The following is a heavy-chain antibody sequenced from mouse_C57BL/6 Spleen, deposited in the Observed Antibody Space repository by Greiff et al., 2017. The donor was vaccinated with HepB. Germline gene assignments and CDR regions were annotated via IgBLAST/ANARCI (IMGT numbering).Heavy chain of an antibody. J-gene: IGHJ4*01. Sequence: EVQLQQSGPELVKPGASVKISCKASGYTFTDYYMNWVKQSHGKSLEWIGDINPNNGGTSYNQKFKGKATLTVDKSSSTAYMELRSLTSEDSAVYYCASSYDYDKDYAMDYWGQGTSVTVSS. CDR1: GYTFTDYY. V-gene: IGHV1-26*01. CDR2: INPNNGGT. CDR3: ASSYDYDKDYAMDY. D-gene: IGHD2-4*01.